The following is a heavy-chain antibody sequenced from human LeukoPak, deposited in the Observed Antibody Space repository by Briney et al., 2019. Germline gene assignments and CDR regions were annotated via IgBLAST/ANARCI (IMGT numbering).Heavy chain of an antibody. CDR2: FDPEDGET. D-gene: IGHD3-16*02. J-gene: IGHJ6*02. CDR1: GYTLTELS. Sequence: ASVKVSCKVSGYTLTELSMHWVRPAPGKGLEWMGGFDPEDGETIYAQKFQGRVTMTEDTSTDTAYMELSSLRSEDTAVYYCATASPYDYVWGSYRPKNYYYYGMDVWGQGTTVTVSS. V-gene: IGHV1-24*01. CDR3: ATASPYDYVWGSYRPKNYYYYGMDV.